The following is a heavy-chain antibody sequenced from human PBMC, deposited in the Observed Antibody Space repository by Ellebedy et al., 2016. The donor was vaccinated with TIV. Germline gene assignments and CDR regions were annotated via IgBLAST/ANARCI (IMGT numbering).Heavy chain of an antibody. J-gene: IGHJ3*02. CDR2: IKSKTDDGTI. V-gene: IGHV3-15*01. D-gene: IGHD2-21*02. CDR1: GLFFNNAW. Sequence: GESLKISCAASGLFFNNAWMTWVRQAPGKGLEWVGRIKSKTDDGTIDYAAPVKGRFTISRDDSKNTLYLRMHSLKTEDTAVYYCTTDDFLQGNTFDIWGRGTMVTVSS. CDR3: TTDDFLQGNTFDI.